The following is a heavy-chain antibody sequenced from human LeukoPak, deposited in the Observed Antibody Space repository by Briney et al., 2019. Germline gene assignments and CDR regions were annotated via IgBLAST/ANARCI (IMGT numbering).Heavy chain of an antibody. CDR2: IYTSGST. J-gene: IGHJ4*02. CDR3: AREEDYYDLDY. CDR1: GGSISSYY. D-gene: IGHD3-22*01. V-gene: IGHV4-4*07. Sequence: PSETLSLTCTVSGGSISSYYWSWIRQPAGKGLEWIGRIYTSGSTNYNPSLKSRVTMSVDTSKNQFSLKLSSAAAADTAVYYCAREEDYYDLDYWGQGTLVTVSS.